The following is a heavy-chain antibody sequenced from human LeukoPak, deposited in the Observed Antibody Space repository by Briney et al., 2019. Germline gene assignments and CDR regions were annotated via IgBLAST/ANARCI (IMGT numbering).Heavy chain of an antibody. V-gene: IGHV3-66*01. CDR3: ASGGGYSGYAPRL. CDR1: GFTVSSNY. J-gene: IGHJ4*02. CDR2: IYSGGNT. D-gene: IGHD5-12*01. Sequence: GGSLRLSCAASGFTVSSNYMSWVRQAPGKGLEWVSVIYSGGNTYYADSVKGRFTISRDNSKNTLYLHMNSLRAEDTAVYYCASGGGYSGYAPRLWGQGTLVTVSS.